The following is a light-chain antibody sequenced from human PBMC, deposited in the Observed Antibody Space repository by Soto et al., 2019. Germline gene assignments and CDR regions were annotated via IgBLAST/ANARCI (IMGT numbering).Light chain of an antibody. CDR2: AAS. J-gene: IGKJ1*01. V-gene: IGKV3-15*01. CDR3: QQFNTWPT. CDR1: QSVNSN. Sequence: EIVMKQSPATLSVSTGERATLSCRASQSVNSNLAWYQQKPGQAPRLLIYAASTRATGIPARFSGSGSGTEFTLTISSLQSEDFAVYYCQQFNTWPTFGQGTKVDIK.